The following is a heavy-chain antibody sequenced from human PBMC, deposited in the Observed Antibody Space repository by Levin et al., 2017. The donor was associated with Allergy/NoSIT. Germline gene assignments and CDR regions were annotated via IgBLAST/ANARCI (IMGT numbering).Heavy chain of an antibody. V-gene: IGHV3-64*01. CDR1: GFTFSSYA. CDR3: ARRSGPGDY. Sequence: TGGSLRLSCAASGFTFSSYAMHWVRQAPGKGLEYVSAISSNGGSTYYANSVKGRFTISRDNSKNTLYLQMGSLRAEDMAVYYCARRSGPGDYWGQGTLVTVSS. J-gene: IGHJ4*02. CDR2: ISSNGGST. D-gene: IGHD5-12*01.